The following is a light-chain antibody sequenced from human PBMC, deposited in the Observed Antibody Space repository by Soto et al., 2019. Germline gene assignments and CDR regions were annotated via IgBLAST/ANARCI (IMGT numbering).Light chain of an antibody. V-gene: IGKV3-11*01. J-gene: IGKJ2*01. Sequence: EIVLTQSPATLSLSPGERATLSCRASQSVSSYLAWYQQKPGQAPRLLIYDTSNRATCIPVRFSGSGSGTDFTLTISSLEPEDFAVYYCQQRYNLPPTFGQGTKLEIK. CDR3: QQRYNLPPT. CDR1: QSVSSY. CDR2: DTS.